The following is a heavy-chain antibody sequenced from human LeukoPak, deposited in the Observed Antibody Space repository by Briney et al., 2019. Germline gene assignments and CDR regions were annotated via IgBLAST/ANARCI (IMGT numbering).Heavy chain of an antibody. Sequence: GGSLRLSCAASGFIFSSYAMSWVRQAPGKGLEWVSAISGSGGSTYYADSVKGRFTISRDNSKNTLYLQVNSLRAEDTAVYYCAKGETVTTTSFGYWGQGTLVTVSS. CDR1: GFIFSSYA. CDR3: AKGETVTTTSFGY. J-gene: IGHJ4*02. V-gene: IGHV3-23*01. D-gene: IGHD4-17*01. CDR2: ISGSGGST.